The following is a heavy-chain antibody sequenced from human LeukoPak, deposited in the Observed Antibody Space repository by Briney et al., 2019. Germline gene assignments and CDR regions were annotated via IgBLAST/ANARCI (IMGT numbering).Heavy chain of an antibody. J-gene: IGHJ4*02. V-gene: IGHV4-34*01. CDR3: ARSGGRITIFGVVIKNYFDS. D-gene: IGHD3-3*01. CDR2: INHSGST. Sequence: PSETLSLTCAVYGGSFSGYYWSWIRQPPGKGLEWIGEINHSGSTNYNPSLKSRVTISVDTSKNQFSLKLSSVTAADTAVYYCARSGGRITIFGVVIKNYFDSWGQGTLVTVSS. CDR1: GGSFSGYY.